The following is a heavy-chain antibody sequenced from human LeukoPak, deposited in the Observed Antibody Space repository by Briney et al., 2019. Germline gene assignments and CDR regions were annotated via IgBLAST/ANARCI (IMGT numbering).Heavy chain of an antibody. J-gene: IGHJ2*01. CDR3: ARHVPSDLRIVVVTSDRYFDL. D-gene: IGHD2-21*02. CDR1: GGSISSSRYY. Sequence: SETLSLTCTVSGGSISSSRYYWGWIRQPPGKGLEWIGTIFYSGSTYYNPSLTSRVTISVDTSKNQFSLNLSSVTAADTALYYCARHVPSDLRIVVVTSDRYFDLWGRGTLVTVSS. CDR2: IFYSGST. V-gene: IGHV4-39*01.